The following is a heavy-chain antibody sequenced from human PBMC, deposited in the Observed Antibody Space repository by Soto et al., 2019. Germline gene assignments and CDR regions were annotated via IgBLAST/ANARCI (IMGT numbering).Heavy chain of an antibody. V-gene: IGHV3-23*01. J-gene: IGHJ4*02. CDR2: ISGTGGST. Sequence: EVQLLESGGGLVQPRGSLRLSCAASGFTFTSFAMAWVRQAPGKGLEWVSGISGTGGSTHYADSVKGRFTISRDNSKNTAYLQMNSLRAEDTAVYYCAKGGAYCGGDCTRGYWGQGTLVTVSS. CDR3: AKGGAYCGGDCTRGY. D-gene: IGHD2-21*02. CDR1: GFTFTSFA.